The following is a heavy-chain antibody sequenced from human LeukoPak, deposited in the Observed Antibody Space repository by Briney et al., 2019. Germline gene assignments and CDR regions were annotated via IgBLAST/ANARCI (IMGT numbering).Heavy chain of an antibody. Sequence: PSETLSLTCAVYGGSFRGYYWSWIRQAPGKGLEWVSYISSSGSTIYYADSVKGRFTISRNNDKNSLYLQMNSLRAEDTAVYYYARVKGRYFDYWGQGTLVTVSS. CDR1: GGSFRGYY. V-gene: IGHV3-11*01. J-gene: IGHJ4*02. D-gene: IGHD3-10*01. CDR3: ARVKGRYFDY. CDR2: ISSSGSTI.